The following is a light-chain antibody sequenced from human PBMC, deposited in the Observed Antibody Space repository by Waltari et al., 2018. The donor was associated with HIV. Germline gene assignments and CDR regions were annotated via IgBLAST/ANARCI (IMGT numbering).Light chain of an antibody. V-gene: IGLV2-14*01. CDR1: DLTDYEY. CDR3: TSYITSATPV. Sequence: QSALTQPASLSGSPGQPLTTSCDLTDYEYVSWYQRHPGKAPKVIIYEVSNRPSGLSNRFSGSKSGNTATLTISGLQPEDEADYFCTSYITSATPVFGRGTKVTVL. J-gene: IGLJ2*01. CDR2: EVS.